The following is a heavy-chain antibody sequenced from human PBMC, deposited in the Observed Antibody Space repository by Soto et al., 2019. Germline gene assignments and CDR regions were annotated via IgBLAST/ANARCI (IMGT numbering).Heavy chain of an antibody. CDR2: INSDGSST. CDR3: ARRGQEGPGLAH. Sequence: EVQLVESGGNLIQPGGSLRLSCAASGFTFSSYWMHWVRQAPGKGLVWVSRINSDGSSTSYVDSVKGRFTISRDNAKNTLYLQMNSLSVEDTAVYYCARRGQEGPGLAHWGQGTLLTVSS. CDR1: GFTFSSYW. V-gene: IGHV3-74*01. J-gene: IGHJ5*02.